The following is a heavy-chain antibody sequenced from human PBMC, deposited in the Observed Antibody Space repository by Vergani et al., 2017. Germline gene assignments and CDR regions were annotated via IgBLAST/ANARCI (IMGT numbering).Heavy chain of an antibody. CDR3: ARVPADSSGLFDY. CDR1: GGSISSYY. CDR2: IYYSGST. Sequence: QVQLQESGPGLVKTSETLSLTCTVSGGSISSYYWSWIRQPPGKGLEWIGYIYYSGSTNYNPSLKSRVTISVDTSKNQFSLKLSSVTAADTAVYYCARVPADSSGLFDYWGQGTLVTVSS. V-gene: IGHV4-59*01. D-gene: IGHD3-22*01. J-gene: IGHJ4*02.